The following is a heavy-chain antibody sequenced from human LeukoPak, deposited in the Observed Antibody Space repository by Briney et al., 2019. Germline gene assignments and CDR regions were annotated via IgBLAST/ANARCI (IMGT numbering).Heavy chain of an antibody. Sequence: GESLKISCKASGFTFTNYWIGWVRPLPGKGVEWMGIIFPGDSNTKYSPSFEGQVTISADTSISTASLQWRSLRASDTGMYYCARLAVVLHGMPDNWGQGTLVTVSP. CDR1: GFTFTNYW. V-gene: IGHV5-51*01. J-gene: IGHJ4*02. CDR3: ARLAVVLHGMPDN. D-gene: IGHD2-15*01. CDR2: IFPGDSNT.